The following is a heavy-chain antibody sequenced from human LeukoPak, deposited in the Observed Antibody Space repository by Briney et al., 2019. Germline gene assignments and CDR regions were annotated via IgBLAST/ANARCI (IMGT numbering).Heavy chain of an antibody. J-gene: IGHJ1*01. CDR1: GGSISSSSYY. CDR3: ARDLAPNYYSSSPTGQH. D-gene: IGHD6-13*01. CDR2: IYYSGST. Sequence: PSETLSLTCTVSGGSISSSSYYWGWIRQPPGKGLEWIGSIYYSGSTYYNPSLKSRVTISVDTSKNQFSLKLSSVTAADTAVYYCARDLAPNYYSSSPTGQHWGQGTLVTVSS. V-gene: IGHV4-39*07.